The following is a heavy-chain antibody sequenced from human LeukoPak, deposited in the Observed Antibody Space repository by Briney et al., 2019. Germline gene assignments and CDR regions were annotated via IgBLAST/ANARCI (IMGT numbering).Heavy chain of an antibody. J-gene: IGHJ4*02. V-gene: IGHV1-2*02. CDR1: GYTFTGYY. CDR3: ARVGLDDSSNDFDY. D-gene: IGHD3-22*01. Sequence: ASVKVSCKASGYTFTGYYMHWVRQAPGQGLEWMGGINPNSGGTNYAQKFQGRVTMTRDTSISTAYMELSRLRSDDTAVYYCARVGLDDSSNDFDYWGQGTLVTVSS. CDR2: INPNSGGT.